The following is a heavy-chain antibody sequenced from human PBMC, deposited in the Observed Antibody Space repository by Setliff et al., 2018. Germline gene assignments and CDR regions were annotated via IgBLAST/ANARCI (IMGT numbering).Heavy chain of an antibody. J-gene: IGHJ6*03. D-gene: IGHD2-2*01. CDR2: IKGKTDGLAT. Sequence: PGGSLRLSCAASGFTFSNAWMNWVRQAPGKGLEWVGRIKGKTDGLATDYAAPVKGRFTISRDNSKNTLYLQMNSLRIEDTAVYYCAKDRDPCSSTSCFYYYMDVWGKGTTVTVSS. CDR3: AKDRDPCSSTSCFYYYMDV. CDR1: GFTFSNAW. V-gene: IGHV3-15*07.